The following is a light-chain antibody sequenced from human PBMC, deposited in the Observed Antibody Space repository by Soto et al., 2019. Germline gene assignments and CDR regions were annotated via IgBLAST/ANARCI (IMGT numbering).Light chain of an antibody. CDR2: GAS. CDR1: QSVSSNS. V-gene: IGKV3-20*01. J-gene: IGKJ4*01. CDR3: QHYGRSPLT. Sequence: EIVLTQSPGTLSLSPGERATLSCRASQSVSSNSLAWYQQKPGQAPRLLIYGASRRATGIPDRFSGSGSETDFTLTISRLEPEDFAVYFCQHYGRSPLTFGGGTKVEIK.